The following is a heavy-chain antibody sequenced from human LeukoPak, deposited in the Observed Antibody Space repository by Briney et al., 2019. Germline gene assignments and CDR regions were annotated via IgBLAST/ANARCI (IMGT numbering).Heavy chain of an antibody. CDR2: ISAYNGNT. CDR1: GYTFTSYY. V-gene: IGHV1-18*04. D-gene: IGHD2-2*02. J-gene: IGHJ4*02. CDR3: ARAFAAAAILSDY. Sequence: ASVKVSCKASGYTFTSYYMHWVRQAPGQGLEWMGWISAYNGNTNYAQKLQGRVTMTTDTSTSTAYMEVRSLRSDDTAVYYCARAFAAAAILSDYWGQGTLVTVSS.